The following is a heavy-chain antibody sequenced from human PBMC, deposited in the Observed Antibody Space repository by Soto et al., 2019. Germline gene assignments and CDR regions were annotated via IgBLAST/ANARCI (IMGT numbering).Heavy chain of an antibody. V-gene: IGHV3-9*01. CDR1: GFTFDDYA. D-gene: IGHD1-7*01. J-gene: IGHJ4*02. Sequence: EVQLVESGGGLVQPGRSLRLSCAASGFTFDDYAMHWVRQAPGKGLEWVSGISWNSGSIGYAVSVKGRFTISRDNAKNSLYLQMNSLRAEDTALYYCAKDIQLELRGGFDYWGQGTLVTVSS. CDR2: ISWNSGSI. CDR3: AKDIQLELRGGFDY.